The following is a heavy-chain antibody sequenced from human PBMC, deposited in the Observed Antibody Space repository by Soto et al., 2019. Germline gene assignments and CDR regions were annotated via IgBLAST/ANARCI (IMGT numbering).Heavy chain of an antibody. CDR1: GFTFSAYA. Sequence: GGSLRLSCVASGFTFSAYAMSWVRQAPGKGLEWVSALSPSGGETYYADSVKGRFTISRDNSMNALYLQMNSLRVEDTAVYYCAHPRGYGVFDAYDIWGQGTMVTVSS. V-gene: IGHV3-23*01. CDR2: LSPSGGET. CDR3: AHPRGYGVFDAYDI. J-gene: IGHJ3*02. D-gene: IGHD4-17*01.